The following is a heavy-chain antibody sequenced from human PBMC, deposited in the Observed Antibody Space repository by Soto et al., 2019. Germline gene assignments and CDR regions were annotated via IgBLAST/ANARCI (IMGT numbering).Heavy chain of an antibody. CDR2: IYSGGST. D-gene: IGHD1-1*01. V-gene: IGHV3-66*01. CDR1: GFTVSSNY. CDR3: ASPKWNDVWKGNDAFDI. Sequence: LSLTCAASGFTVSSNYMSWVRQAPGKGLEWVSVIYSGGSTYYADSVKGRFTISRDNSKNTLYLQMNSLRAEDTAVYYCASPKWNDVWKGNDAFDIWGQGTMVTVSS. J-gene: IGHJ3*02.